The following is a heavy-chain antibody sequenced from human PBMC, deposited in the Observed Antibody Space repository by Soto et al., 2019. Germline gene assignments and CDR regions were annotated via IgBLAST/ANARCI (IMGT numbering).Heavy chain of an antibody. V-gene: IGHV4-59*11. CDR3: ARVVAADGPGGFYYYGLDV. J-gene: IGHJ6*02. CDR2: LYYSGST. D-gene: IGHD6-13*01. Sequence: SETLSLTCPVSGDSISSPFWTWIRQPPGKGLEWIGYLYYSGSTNYNPSLKSRVTMLVDTSKNQFSLTLSSVTAADTAVYYCARVVAADGPGGFYYYGLDVWGQGTTVIVSS. CDR1: GDSISSPF.